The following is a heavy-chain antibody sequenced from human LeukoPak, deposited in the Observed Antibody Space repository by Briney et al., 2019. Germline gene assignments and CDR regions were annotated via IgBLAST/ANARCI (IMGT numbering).Heavy chain of an antibody. Sequence: SETLSLTRVVAGGSISTYYWSWIRQPPGKGLEWIGYIYYSGSTNYNPSLKSRVAISVDTSNNQFSLNVSSVTAADTAVYYCARADRYYYGMDVWGQGTTVTVCS. V-gene: IGHV4-59*08. CDR2: IYYSGST. CDR3: ARADRYYYGMDV. CDR1: GGSISTYY. J-gene: IGHJ6*02. D-gene: IGHD6-19*01.